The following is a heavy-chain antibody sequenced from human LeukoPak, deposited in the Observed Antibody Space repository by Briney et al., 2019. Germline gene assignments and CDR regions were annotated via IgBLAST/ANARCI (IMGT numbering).Heavy chain of an antibody. V-gene: IGHV4-4*07. CDR2: IYTSGST. CDR1: GGSISSYY. CDR3: ARSYYDFWSGYGACPFDY. D-gene: IGHD3-3*01. J-gene: IGHJ4*02. Sequence: SETLSLTCTVSGGSISSYYWSWIRQPAGKGLEWIGRIYTSGSTNYNPSLKRRVTISVDTSKNQFSLKLSSVTAADTAVYYCARSYYDFWSGYGACPFDYWGQGTLVTVSS.